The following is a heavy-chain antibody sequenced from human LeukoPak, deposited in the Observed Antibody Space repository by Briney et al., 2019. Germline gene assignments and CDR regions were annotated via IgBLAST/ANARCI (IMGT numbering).Heavy chain of an antibody. J-gene: IGHJ5*02. V-gene: IGHV1-2*02. CDR3: ARGGPLTGTTGWFDP. Sequence: ASVKVSCTASGYTFTGYYMHWVRQAPGQGLEWMGWINPNRGGTNYAQKFQGRVTMTRDTSISTAYMELSRLRSDDTAVYYCARGGPLTGTTGWFDPWGQGTLVTVSS. D-gene: IGHD1-14*01. CDR2: INPNRGGT. CDR1: GYTFTGYY.